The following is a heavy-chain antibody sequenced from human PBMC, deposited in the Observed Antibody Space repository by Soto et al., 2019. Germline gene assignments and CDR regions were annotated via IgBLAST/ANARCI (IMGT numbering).Heavy chain of an antibody. CDR3: AGDQRYCSSASCYYYGMDV. CDR2: IYYSGST. J-gene: IGHJ6*02. CDR1: GGSISSGGYY. V-gene: IGHV4-31*03. D-gene: IGHD2-2*01. Sequence: SETLSLTCTVSGGSISSGGYYWSWIRQHPGKGLEWIGYIYYSGSTYYNPSLKSRVTLSVDTSKNQFSLKLSSVTAADTAVYYCAGDQRYCSSASCYYYGMDVWGQGTTVTVSS.